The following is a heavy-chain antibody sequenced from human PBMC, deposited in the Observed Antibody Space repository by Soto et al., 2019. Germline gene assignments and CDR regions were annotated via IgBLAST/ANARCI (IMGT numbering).Heavy chain of an antibody. V-gene: IGHV4-31*03. Sequence: PWETLSLSCTVSGASISSGDYSWSWIRQYPGQGLEWIGDIYYTGTTNYNPSLKSRLTISVDTSKNQFSLKLTSVTAADTAVYYCARGGARWPGYFASRGHRAVVRVSS. D-gene: IGHD6-25*01. CDR1: GASISSGDYS. CDR2: IYYTGTT. CDR3: ARGGARWPGYFAS. J-gene: IGHJ1*01.